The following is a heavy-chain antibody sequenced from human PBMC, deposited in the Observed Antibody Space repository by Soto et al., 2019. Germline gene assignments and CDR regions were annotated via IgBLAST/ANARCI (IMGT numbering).Heavy chain of an antibody. CDR1: GYSFTSYW. D-gene: IGHD3-10*01. V-gene: IGHV5-51*01. J-gene: IGHJ6*02. CDR3: AGGGVRGVITRTRDYYGMDV. CDR2: IYPGDSDT. Sequence: ESLKISCKGSGYSFTSYWIGWVRQMPGKGLEWMGIIYPGDSDTRYSPSFQGQVTISADKSISTAYLQWSSLKASDTAMYYCAGGGVRGVITRTRDYYGMDVWGQGTTVTISS.